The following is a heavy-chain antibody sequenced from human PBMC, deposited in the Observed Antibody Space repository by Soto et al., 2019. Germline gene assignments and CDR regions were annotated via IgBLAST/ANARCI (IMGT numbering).Heavy chain of an antibody. Sequence: SETLSLTCSASGVSTRSYYWNWVRQSPGKGLEWIGHMFHSGNTNYNPSLKTRTTLSIDTARNQLSLTIASVTAADTAVYYCVTSSGDRSPIGDHWGQGILVTVSS. CDR1: GVSTRSYY. CDR3: VTSSGDRSPIGDH. V-gene: IGHV4-4*09. D-gene: IGHD2-15*01. CDR2: MFHSGNT. J-gene: IGHJ4*02.